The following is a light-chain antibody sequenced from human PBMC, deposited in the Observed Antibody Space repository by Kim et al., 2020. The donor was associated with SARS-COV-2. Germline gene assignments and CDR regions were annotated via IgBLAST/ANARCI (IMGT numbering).Light chain of an antibody. Sequence: SVSPGQTASITCSGDKLGEKYVCWYQQKPGQSPLLVMYQDTKRPSGIPERFSGSNSGNTATLTIRGTQAMDEGDYYCQALERSIVVFGGGTQLTVL. CDR3: QALERSIVV. V-gene: IGLV3-1*01. CDR1: KLGEKY. CDR2: QDT. J-gene: IGLJ2*01.